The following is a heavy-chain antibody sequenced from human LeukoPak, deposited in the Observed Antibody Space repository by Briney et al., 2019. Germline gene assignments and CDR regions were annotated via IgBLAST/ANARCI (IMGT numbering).Heavy chain of an antibody. CDR2: INGSGGST. Sequence: GGSLRLSCAASGFTFSSYAMSWVRQAPGKGLEWVSDINGSGGSTYYADSVKGRFAISRDNSKNTLYLQMDSLRAEDTAVYYCARGYYDILTGYLPPDYWGQGTLVTVSS. CDR3: ARGYYDILTGYLPPDY. CDR1: GFTFSSYA. D-gene: IGHD3-9*01. V-gene: IGHV3-23*01. J-gene: IGHJ4*02.